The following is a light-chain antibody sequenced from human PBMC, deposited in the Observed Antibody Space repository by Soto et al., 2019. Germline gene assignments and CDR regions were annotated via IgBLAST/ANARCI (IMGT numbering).Light chain of an antibody. CDR3: LLSYGGVQRV. CDR1: TGSVTSGHY. J-gene: IGLJ3*02. V-gene: IGLV7-46*01. Sequence: QAVVTQEPSVTVSPGGTVTLTCASSTGSVTSGHYPYWFQQKPGQAPRTLIYDTTNKHSWTPARFSGSLLGGKAALTLSGAQPKDEAQYYCLLSYGGVQRVFGGGTQLTVL. CDR2: DTT.